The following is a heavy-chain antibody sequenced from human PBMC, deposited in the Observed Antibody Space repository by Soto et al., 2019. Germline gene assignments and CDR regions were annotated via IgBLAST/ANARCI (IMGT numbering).Heavy chain of an antibody. CDR3: ASGGT. J-gene: IGHJ5*02. V-gene: IGHV4-39*01. D-gene: IGHD2-8*02. Sequence: SETLSLTCTVSGSSISSNFYYWGWIRQPPGKGLEWIGSIYYNGSTYYNPSLKSRVTISVDTSKNQFSLKVRFVTATDTAVYYCASGGTWGQGTLVTVSS. CDR1: GSSISSNFYY. CDR2: IYYNGST.